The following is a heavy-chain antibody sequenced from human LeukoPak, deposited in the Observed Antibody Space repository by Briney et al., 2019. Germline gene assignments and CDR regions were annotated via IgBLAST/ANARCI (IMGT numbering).Heavy chain of an antibody. V-gene: IGHV4-59*01. CDR2: VYYSGAN. D-gene: IGHD5-18*01. J-gene: IGHJ4*02. Sequence: SETLSFTCTGSGCSISYIYWTRLPQRPGHEWMGMVIVYYSGANCSNHSHRSRTTISVDTSKKPFSLQQKPGSAAHAAVYFGARAGYSYGTRYYFDYWGQGTLVTVSS. CDR1: GCSISYIY. CDR3: ARAGYSYGTRYYFDY.